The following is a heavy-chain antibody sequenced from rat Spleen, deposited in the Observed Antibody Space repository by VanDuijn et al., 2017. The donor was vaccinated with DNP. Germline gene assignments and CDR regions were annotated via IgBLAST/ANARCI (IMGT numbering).Heavy chain of an antibody. Sequence: EVHLVDSGGGLVQPGRSLKLSCAASGFIFSNYNMAWVRQAPKKGLEWVATIIYDGSRTYYRNSVKGRFTISRDNAKSTLYLQMDSLRSEDTATYYCTTFEGRDAWGQGTSVTVSS. D-gene: IGHD1-11*01. J-gene: IGHJ4*01. CDR2: IIYDGSRT. CDR1: GFIFSNYN. V-gene: IGHV5S10*01. CDR3: TTFEGRDA.